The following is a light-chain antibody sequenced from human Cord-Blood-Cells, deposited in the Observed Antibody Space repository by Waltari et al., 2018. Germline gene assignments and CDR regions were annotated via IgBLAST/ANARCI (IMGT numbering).Light chain of an antibody. Sequence: QSALTQPASVSGSPGQSITISCTGTSSDVGGYNYVSWYQQHPGKAPNLMFYDVSKRPSGVSTRFSGSKSGNTASLTISGLQAEDEADYYCSSYTSSSTLVFGGGTKLTVL. CDR1: SSDVGGYNY. CDR2: DVS. CDR3: SSYTSSSTLV. V-gene: IGLV2-14*01. J-gene: IGLJ3*02.